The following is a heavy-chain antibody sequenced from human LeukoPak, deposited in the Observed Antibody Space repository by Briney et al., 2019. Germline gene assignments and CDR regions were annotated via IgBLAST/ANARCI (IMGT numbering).Heavy chain of an antibody. CDR3: XXXXXXXVTYSSGWTARIDQITDGSLGY. CDR1: GGSISSYY. J-gene: IGHJ4*02. V-gene: IGHV4-59*01. Sequence: SETLSLTCTVSGGSISSYYWSWIRQPPGKGLEWIGYIYYSGSTNYNPSLKGRVTISVDTSKNQFSLKLSSVTAADTAVYYCXXXXXXXVTYSSGWTARIDQITDGSLGYWGQGTLVTVSS. CDR2: IYYSGST. D-gene: IGHD6-19*01.